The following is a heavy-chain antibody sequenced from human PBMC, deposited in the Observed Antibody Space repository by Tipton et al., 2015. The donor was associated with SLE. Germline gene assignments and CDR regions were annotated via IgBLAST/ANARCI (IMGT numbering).Heavy chain of an antibody. CDR2: IYSGGST. CDR3: PGALSYIYYDSSDAVDI. D-gene: IGHD3-22*01. V-gene: IGHV3-53*04. Sequence: VQLGQSGGGLVQPGGSLRLSCAASGFTVSSNYMSWVRQAPGKGLEWVSVIYSGGSTYYADSVKGRFTISRNNSKNTVYLQMNSRGSEAPAVYYCPGALSYIYYDSSDAVDIWGQGTMVTVSS. J-gene: IGHJ3*02. CDR1: GFTVSSNY.